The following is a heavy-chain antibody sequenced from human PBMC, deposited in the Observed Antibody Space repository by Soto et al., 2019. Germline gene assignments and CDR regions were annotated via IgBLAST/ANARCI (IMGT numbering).Heavy chain of an antibody. CDR2: IKQDGSEK. CDR1: GFTFSSYW. J-gene: IGHJ3*02. D-gene: IGHD2-15*01. Sequence: GGSLRLSCAASGFTFSSYWMSWVRQAPGKGLEWVANIKQDGSEKYYVDSVKGRFTISRDNAKNSLYLQMNSLRAEDTAVYYCASSQGYCSGGSCYGSDAFDIWGQGTMVTVSS. V-gene: IGHV3-7*01. CDR3: ASSQGYCSGGSCYGSDAFDI.